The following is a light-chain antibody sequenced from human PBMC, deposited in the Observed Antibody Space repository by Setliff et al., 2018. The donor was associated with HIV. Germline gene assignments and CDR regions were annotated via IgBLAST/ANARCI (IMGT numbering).Light chain of an antibody. CDR1: SSNIGARFS. CDR2: DDN. J-gene: IGLJ1*01. V-gene: IGLV1-40*01. Sequence: QSVLTQPPSVSGAPGQRLTISCTGSSSNIGARFSVHWYQHLPGAAPKLLIYDDNNRPSGVPDRFSGSKSGTSASLAITGLQAEDEADYYCQSYDSSLTGYGFGTGTKVTVL. CDR3: QSYDSSLTGYG.